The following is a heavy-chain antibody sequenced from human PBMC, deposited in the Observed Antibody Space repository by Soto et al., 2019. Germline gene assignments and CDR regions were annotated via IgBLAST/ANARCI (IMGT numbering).Heavy chain of an antibody. Sequence: QVQLVQSGAEVKKPGSSVKVSCKASEGTFSSYAISWVRQAPGQGLEWMGGIIPIFGTANYAQKFQGRVTITADESTSTAYMELSSLRSEDTAVYYCARGYCSGGSCYSSAFDIWGQRTMVTVSS. V-gene: IGHV1-69*01. D-gene: IGHD2-15*01. J-gene: IGHJ3*02. CDR1: EGTFSSYA. CDR3: ARGYCSGGSCYSSAFDI. CDR2: IIPIFGTA.